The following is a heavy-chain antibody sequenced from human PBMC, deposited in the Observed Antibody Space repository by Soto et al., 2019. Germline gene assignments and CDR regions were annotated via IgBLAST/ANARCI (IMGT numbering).Heavy chain of an antibody. Sequence: EVQLVESGGGLVQPGGSLRLSCAASGFTFSSYWMHWVRQAPGKGLVWVSRINNAGSITNYADSVKGRFTISRDNAKNTLYLQMERLRAEDTAGYYLARGLLYPYGIDVWGQGATVTVSS. V-gene: IGHV3-74*01. CDR3: ARGLLYPYGIDV. J-gene: IGHJ6*02. CDR1: GFTFSSYW. CDR2: INNAGSIT. D-gene: IGHD2-8*01.